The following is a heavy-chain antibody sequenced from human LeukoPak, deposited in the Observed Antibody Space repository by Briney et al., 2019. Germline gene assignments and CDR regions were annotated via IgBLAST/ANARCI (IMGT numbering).Heavy chain of an antibody. CDR1: GFTFSSYE. D-gene: IGHD6-19*01. CDR3: ARAAGSSGWYPDYYMDV. J-gene: IGHJ6*03. V-gene: IGHV3-48*03. Sequence: PGGSLRLSCAASGFTFSSYEMNWVRQAPGKGLEWVSYISSSGSSIYYADSVKGRFTISRANAKNSLYLQMNSLRAEDTAVYYCARAAGSSGWYPDYYMDVWGKGTTVTVSS. CDR2: ISSSGSSI.